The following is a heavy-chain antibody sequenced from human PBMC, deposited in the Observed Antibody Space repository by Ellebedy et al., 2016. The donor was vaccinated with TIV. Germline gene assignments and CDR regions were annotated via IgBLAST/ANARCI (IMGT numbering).Heavy chain of an antibody. CDR1: GFAFNNYN. V-gene: IGHV3-48*03. D-gene: IGHD5-24*01. Sequence: GESLKISCAASGFAFNNYNMIWVRQATGKGLEWISYISSVGITTDYADSVKGRFTISRDNAKASVYLQMNSLRAEDTAVYYCARDMGRWLQFLAYWGQGTLVTVSS. CDR3: ARDMGRWLQFLAY. J-gene: IGHJ4*02. CDR2: ISSVGITT.